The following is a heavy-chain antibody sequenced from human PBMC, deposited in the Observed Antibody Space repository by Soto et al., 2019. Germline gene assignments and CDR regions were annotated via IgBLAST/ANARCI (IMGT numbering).Heavy chain of an antibody. J-gene: IGHJ5*02. Sequence: PSETLSLTCAVSDGSISSGGYSWSWIRQPPGKGLEWIGYLYHSGSTYYNPSLKSRVTISVDRSKNQFSLKLSSVTAADTAVYYCARTPRGGSPTRWFDPWGQGTMVTVSS. V-gene: IGHV4-30-2*01. D-gene: IGHD3-10*01. CDR1: DGSISSGGYS. CDR2: LYHSGST. CDR3: ARTPRGGSPTRWFDP.